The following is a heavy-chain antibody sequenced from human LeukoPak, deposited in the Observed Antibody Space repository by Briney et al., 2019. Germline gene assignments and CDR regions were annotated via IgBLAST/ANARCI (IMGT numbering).Heavy chain of an antibody. J-gene: IGHJ3*02. D-gene: IGHD2-2*02. CDR3: ARSNIVVVPAAILGGPAFDI. V-gene: IGHV3-64*01. CDR2: ISSNGGST. CDR1: GFTFSSYA. Sequence: PGGSLRLSCAASGFTFSSYAMHWVRQAPGKGLEYVSAISSNGGSTYYANSVKGRFTISRDNSKNTLYLQMGSLRAEDMAVYYCARSNIVVVPAAILGGPAFDIWGQGTMVTVSS.